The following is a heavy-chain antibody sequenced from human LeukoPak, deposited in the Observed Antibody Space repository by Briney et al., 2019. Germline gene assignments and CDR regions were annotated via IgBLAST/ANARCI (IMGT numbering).Heavy chain of an antibody. CDR3: ARGSVALRYPEVGWFDP. CDR1: GYSISSAYY. CDR2: IHYSGST. J-gene: IGHJ5*02. Sequence: PSETLSLTCSVSGYSISSAYYWGWIRQPPGKGLEWIATIHYSGSTYYNPSLKSRVTISVDTSKNQFSLKLSSVTAADTAVYYCARGSVALRYPEVGWFDPWGQGTLVTVSS. D-gene: IGHD3-9*01. V-gene: IGHV4-38-2*02.